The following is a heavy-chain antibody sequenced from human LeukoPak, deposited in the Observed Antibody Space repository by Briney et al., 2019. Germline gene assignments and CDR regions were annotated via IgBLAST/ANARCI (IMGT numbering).Heavy chain of an antibody. CDR1: GYTFTSYD. V-gene: IGHV1-8*01. Sequence: GASVKVSCKASGYTFTSYDINWVRQATGQGLEWMGWMNPNSGNTGYAQKFQGRVTMTRNTFISTAYMELSSLRSEDTAMYYCARSSDSSGFADAFGIWGQGTMVTVSS. CDR2: MNPNSGNT. J-gene: IGHJ3*02. D-gene: IGHD3-22*01. CDR3: ARSSDSSGFADAFGI.